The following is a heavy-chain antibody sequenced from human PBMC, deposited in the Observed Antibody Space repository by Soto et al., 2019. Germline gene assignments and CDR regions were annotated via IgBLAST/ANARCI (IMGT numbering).Heavy chain of an antibody. J-gene: IGHJ6*02. D-gene: IGHD3-10*01. CDR3: ASIRANTYSYGMDV. CDR2: IIPIFGTA. CDR1: GGTFSSYA. V-gene: IGHV1-69*12. Sequence: QVQLVQSGAEVKKPGSSVKVSCKASGGTFSSYAISWVRQAPGQGLEWMGGIIPIFGTADYAQKFQGRVTITADESTSSAYMELSSLRSEDTAVYYCASIRANTYSYGMDVWGQGTTVTVSS.